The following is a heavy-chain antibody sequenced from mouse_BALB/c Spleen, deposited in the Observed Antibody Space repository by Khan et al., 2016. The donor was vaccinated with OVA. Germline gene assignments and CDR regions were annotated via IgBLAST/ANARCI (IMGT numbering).Heavy chain of an antibody. D-gene: IGHD1-1*02. CDR2: ISDGGSYT. Sequence: VALVESGGGLVKPGGSLKLSCAASGFTFSDYYMYWVRQTPEKRLEWVAPISDGGSYTYYPDSVKGRFTISSDNAKNNLYLQMSSLKSEYTAMYYCARAGYGGLAYWGQGTLVTVSA. J-gene: IGHJ3*01. CDR1: GFTFSDYY. V-gene: IGHV5-4*02. CDR3: ARAGYGGLAY.